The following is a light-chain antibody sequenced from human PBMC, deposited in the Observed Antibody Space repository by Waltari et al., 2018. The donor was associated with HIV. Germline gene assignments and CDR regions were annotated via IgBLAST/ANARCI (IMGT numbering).Light chain of an antibody. J-gene: IGLJ3*02. Sequence: QSALTQPPSASGSPGQSVIISCTGTSSNIGGHNHVSWYQQHPGKAPRLMIYEVNKPPPGVPDRFSGSNSGNTASLTVSGLQAEDEADYYCSSYLGYYNWVFGGGTKLTVL. V-gene: IGLV2-8*01. CDR1: SSNIGGHNH. CDR2: EVN. CDR3: SSYLGYYNWV.